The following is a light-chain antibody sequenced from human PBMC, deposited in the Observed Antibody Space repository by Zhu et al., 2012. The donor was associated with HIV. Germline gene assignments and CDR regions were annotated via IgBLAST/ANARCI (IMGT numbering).Light chain of an antibody. Sequence: EIVLTQSPGTLSLSPGESATLSCRTSESVSSSFLAWYQQKPGQAPRLLIYGTSTRAIGIPDRFSGNGSGTDFSLTITSLEPEDFAVYYCHQYGSSPLTFGGGPRLTSN. CDR2: GTS. J-gene: IGKJ4*01. CDR1: ESVSSSF. V-gene: IGKV3-20*01. CDR3: HQYGSSPLT.